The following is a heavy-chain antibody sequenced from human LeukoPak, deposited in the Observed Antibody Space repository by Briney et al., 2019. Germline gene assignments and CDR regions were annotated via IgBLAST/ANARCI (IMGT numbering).Heavy chain of an antibody. CDR3: AKDKRLYYYDSSGYPLDY. CDR1: GFTFSSYG. J-gene: IGHJ4*02. D-gene: IGHD3-22*01. V-gene: IGHV3-30*18. CDR2: ISYDGSNK. Sequence: GGSLRLSCAASGFTFSSYGMHWVRQAPGKGLEWVAVISYDGSNKYYADSVKGRFTISRDNSKNTLYLRMNSLRAEDTAVYYCAKDKRLYYYDSSGYPLDYWGQGTLVTVSS.